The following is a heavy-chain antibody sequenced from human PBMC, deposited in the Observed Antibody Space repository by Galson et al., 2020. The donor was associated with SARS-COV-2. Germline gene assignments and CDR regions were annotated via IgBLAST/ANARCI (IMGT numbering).Heavy chain of an antibody. CDR1: GFTFSSYW. D-gene: IGHD6-19*01. Sequence: GESLKISCAASGFTFSSYWMHWVRQAPGKGLVWVSRINTDGTSTTYADSVKGRFTISRDNAKNTLYLQLNSLRVEDTALYYCARGGYDSGWSLYQYYHGMEVWGQGTAVAVSS. CDR2: INTDGTST. J-gene: IGHJ6*02. CDR3: ARGGYDSGWSLYQYYHGMEV. V-gene: IGHV3-74*01.